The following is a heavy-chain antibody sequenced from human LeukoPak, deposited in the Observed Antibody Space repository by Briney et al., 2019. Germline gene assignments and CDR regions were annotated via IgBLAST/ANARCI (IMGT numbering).Heavy chain of an antibody. CDR1: GFTFSSYW. CDR3: TSDRVFYGLDV. J-gene: IGHJ6*02. Sequence: GGSLRLSCAASGFTFSSYWMHWVRQAPGKGLVWVSRIKGDGSETSYAGSVKGRFTISRDNAKNTLYLQMSSLRADDMAVYYCTSDRVFYGLDVWGQGTTVIVSS. CDR2: IKGDGSET. V-gene: IGHV3-74*01.